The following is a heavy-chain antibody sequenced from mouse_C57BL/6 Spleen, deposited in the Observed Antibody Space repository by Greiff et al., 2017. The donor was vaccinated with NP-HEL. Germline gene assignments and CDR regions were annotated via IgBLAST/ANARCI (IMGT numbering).Heavy chain of an antibody. Sequence: QVQLQQSGPELVKPGASVKLSCKASGYTFTSYDINWVKQRPGQGLEWIGWIYPRDGSTKYNEKFKGKATLTVDTSSSTAYMELHSLTSEDSAVYFCARDRYYGSSKYAMDYWGQGTSVTVSS. D-gene: IGHD1-1*01. CDR1: GYTFTSYD. CDR2: IYPRDGST. J-gene: IGHJ4*01. V-gene: IGHV1-85*01. CDR3: ARDRYYGSSKYAMDY.